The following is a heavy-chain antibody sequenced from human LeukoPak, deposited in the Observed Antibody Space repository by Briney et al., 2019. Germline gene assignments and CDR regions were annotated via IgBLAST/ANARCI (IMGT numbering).Heavy chain of an antibody. V-gene: IGHV4-4*07. CDR3: ARGDSNIVASMDV. Sequence: PSETLSLPWTVSGGPLSRYYWSWIRQPAGKGLEGIGRFYTSGYTNYNPSLKSRVTMSVDRSKNQFSLKLSSVTAADTAVYYCARGDSNIVASMDVWGQGTTVTVSS. D-gene: IGHD2-15*01. CDR1: GGPLSRYY. J-gene: IGHJ6*02. CDR2: FYTSGYT.